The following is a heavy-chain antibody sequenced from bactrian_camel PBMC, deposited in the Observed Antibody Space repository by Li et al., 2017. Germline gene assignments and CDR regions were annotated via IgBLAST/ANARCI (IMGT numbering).Heavy chain of an antibody. CDR1: GFPFSNTG. CDR3: ATIRFRGFDCLASWPDDENVRY. D-gene: IGHD1*01. V-gene: IGHV3S40*01. J-gene: IGHJ4*01. Sequence: QLVESGGGPVLTRGSLRLSCAASGFPFSNTGMHWVRQAPGKGLEWVSFIYNVDGSTHYADSMEGRFTVFQDSGHNTLYLQMNNLNPEDTAMYYCATIRFRGFDCLASWPDDENVRYRGQGTQVTVS. CDR2: IYNVDGST.